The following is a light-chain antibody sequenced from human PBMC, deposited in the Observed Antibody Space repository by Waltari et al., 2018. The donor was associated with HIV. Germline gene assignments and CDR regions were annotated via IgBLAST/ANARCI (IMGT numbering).Light chain of an antibody. CDR2: AAS. V-gene: IGKV1-39*01. CDR1: QSISSY. Sequence: DIQMTQSPSSLSASVGDRVTITCRASQSISSYLNWYQQKPGKAPKLLIYAASSLQSGVPSRFSGSGSGTDFTLTISSLQPEDFASYYCQQAASFPPVFGGGTKVEIK. CDR3: QQAASFPPV. J-gene: IGKJ4*01.